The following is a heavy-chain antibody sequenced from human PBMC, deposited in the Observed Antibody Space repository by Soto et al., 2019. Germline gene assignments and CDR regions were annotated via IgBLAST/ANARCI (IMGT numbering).Heavy chain of an antibody. J-gene: IGHJ4*02. CDR2: ISYDGSNK. Sequence: QVQLVESGGGVVQPGRSLRLSCAASGFTFSSYGMHWVRQAPGKGLEWVAVISYDGSNKYYADSVKGRFTISRDNSKNTLYLQMNSLRAEDTAVYYCAKDRRGVFDYWGQGTLVTVSS. CDR1: GFTFSSYG. CDR3: AKDRRGVFDY. V-gene: IGHV3-30*18.